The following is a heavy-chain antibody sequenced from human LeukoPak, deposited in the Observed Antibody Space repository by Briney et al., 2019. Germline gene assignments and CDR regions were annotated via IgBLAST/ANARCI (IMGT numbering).Heavy chain of an antibody. CDR2: IIPIFGTA. J-gene: IGHJ6*02. D-gene: IGHD3-3*01. CDR1: GGTFSSYA. V-gene: IGHV1-69*13. Sequence: SVKVSCKASGGTFSSYAISWVRQAPGQGLEWMGGIIPIFGTANYAQKFQGRVTITADESTSTAYMELSSLRSEDTAVYYCARERESYYYITIFGVVSSRSRNYYYYGMDVWGQGTTVTVSS. CDR3: ARERESYYYITIFGVVSSRSRNYYYYGMDV.